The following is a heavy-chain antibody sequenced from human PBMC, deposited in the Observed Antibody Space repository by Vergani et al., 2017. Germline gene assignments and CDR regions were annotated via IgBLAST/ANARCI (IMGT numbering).Heavy chain of an antibody. D-gene: IGHD2-15*01. CDR2: IYPGDSDT. J-gene: IGHJ3*02. V-gene: IGHV5-51*03. CDR3: ARRSVVGASGAFDI. CDR1: GYSFTSYW. Sequence: EVPLEQSGAAVKTPGESLEISCKGSGYSFTSYWIGWVRQMPGKGLEWMGIIYPGDSDTRYSPSFQGQVTISADKSISTAYLQWSSLKASDTAMYYCARRSVVGASGAFDIWGQGTMVTVSS.